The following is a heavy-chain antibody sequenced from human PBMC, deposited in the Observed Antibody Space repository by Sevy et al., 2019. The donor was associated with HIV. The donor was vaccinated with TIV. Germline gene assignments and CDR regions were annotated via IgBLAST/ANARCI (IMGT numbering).Heavy chain of an antibody. CDR1: GGSISSGGYS. CDR3: ARGRYCSGGSCLYYFDY. CDR2: IYHSGST. J-gene: IGHJ4*02. D-gene: IGHD2-15*01. Sequence: SETLSLACAVSGGSISSGGYSWSWIRQRPGKGLECIGYIYHSGSTYYNPSLKSRVTISVDRSKNQFSLKLSSVTAADTAVYYCARGRYCSGGSCLYYFDYWDQGTLVTVSS. V-gene: IGHV4-30-2*01.